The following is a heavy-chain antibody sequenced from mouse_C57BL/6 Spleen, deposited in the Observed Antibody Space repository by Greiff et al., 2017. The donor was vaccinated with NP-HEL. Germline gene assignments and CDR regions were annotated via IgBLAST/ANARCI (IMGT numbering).Heavy chain of an antibody. CDR3: ARTTTVVAYYCDY. V-gene: IGHV1-80*01. CDR1: GYAFSSYW. D-gene: IGHD1-1*01. CDR2: IYPGDGDT. Sequence: VQLQQSGAELVKPGASVKISCKASGYAFSSYWMNWVKQRPGKGLEWIGQIYPGDGDTNYNGKFKGKATLTADKSSSTAYMQLSSLTSEDSAVYFCARTTTVVAYYCDYWGQGTTLTVSS. J-gene: IGHJ2*01.